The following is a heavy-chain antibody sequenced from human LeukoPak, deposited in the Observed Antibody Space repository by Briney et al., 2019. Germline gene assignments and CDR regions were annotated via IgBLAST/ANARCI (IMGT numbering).Heavy chain of an antibody. V-gene: IGHV3-21*01. J-gene: IGHJ3*02. Sequence: GGSLRLSCAASGFTFRSYWMNWVRQAPGKGLEWVSSISSSSSYIHSADSVRGRFTISRDNAKNSLFLQMNSLRAEDTAVYYCARDEWGDAFDIWGQGTMVTVFS. CDR1: GFTFRSYW. CDR3: ARDEWGDAFDI. CDR2: ISSSSSYI. D-gene: IGHD1-26*01.